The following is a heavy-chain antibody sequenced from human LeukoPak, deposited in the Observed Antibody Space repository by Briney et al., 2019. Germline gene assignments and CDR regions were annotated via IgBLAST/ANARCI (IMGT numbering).Heavy chain of an antibody. CDR1: GFTFSSYA. CDR3: AKPYYYDSSGYYLGY. J-gene: IGHJ4*02. CDR2: ISGSGGST. Sequence: TGGSLRLSCAASGFTFSSYAMSWVRQAPGKGLEWVSAISGSGGSTYYADSVKGRFTISRDNSKNTLYLQMNSLRAEDTAVYYCAKPYYYDSSGYYLGYWGQGTLVTVSS. D-gene: IGHD3-22*01. V-gene: IGHV3-23*01.